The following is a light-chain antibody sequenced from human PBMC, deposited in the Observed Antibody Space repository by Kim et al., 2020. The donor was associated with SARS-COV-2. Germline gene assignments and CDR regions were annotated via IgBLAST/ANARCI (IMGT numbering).Light chain of an antibody. J-gene: IGLJ3*02. CDR3: LLAYGGARV. CDR1: TGSGTSGHH. CDR2: ETS. Sequence: PRGSVTLPRGSSTGSGTSGHHAYCFQHKPGPAPRTLIYETSNKHSWTPARFSGSLLGGKVALTLSGAQPEDEAEYYCLLAYGGARVFGGGTRLTVL. V-gene: IGLV7-46*01.